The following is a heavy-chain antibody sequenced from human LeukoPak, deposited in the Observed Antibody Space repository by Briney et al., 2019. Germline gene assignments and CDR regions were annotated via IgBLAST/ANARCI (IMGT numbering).Heavy chain of an antibody. CDR3: VRGDGLILFDY. CDR2: IWSDGNKK. D-gene: IGHD5-24*01. V-gene: IGHV3-33*08. J-gene: IGHJ4*02. CDR1: GFTFSNAY. Sequence: PGGSLRLSCAASGFTFSNAYMNWVRQAPGKGLEWVAMIWSDGNKKNYVDSAKGRFTISRDNSKNTLYLQLNRLRVEDTAVYYCVRGDGLILFDYWGQGTLVTVSS.